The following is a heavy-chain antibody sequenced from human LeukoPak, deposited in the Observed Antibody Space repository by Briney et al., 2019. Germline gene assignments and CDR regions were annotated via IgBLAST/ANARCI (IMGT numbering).Heavy chain of an antibody. CDR1: GFTFDDYA. D-gene: IGHD6-13*01. CDR2: ISWKSDSI. V-gene: IGHV3-9*01. J-gene: IGHJ4*02. CDR3: AKDIGSSIWYVDY. Sequence: GGSLRLSCASSGFTFDDYAMHWVRQAPGKGLEWVSSISWKSDSIAYADSVRGRFTISGDNAKNSLYLQMNSLRAEDTAVYYCAKDIGSSIWYVDYWGQGTLVTVPS.